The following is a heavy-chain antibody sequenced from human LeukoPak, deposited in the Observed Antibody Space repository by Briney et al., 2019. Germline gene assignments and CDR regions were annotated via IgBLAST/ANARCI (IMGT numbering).Heavy chain of an antibody. CDR2: MNPNSGNT. CDR3: ARGLTSVWGSYRYVLWDYYYGMDV. J-gene: IGHJ6*02. CDR1: GYTFTSYD. V-gene: IGHV1-8*01. D-gene: IGHD3-16*02. Sequence: ASVKVSCKASGYTFTSYDINWVRQATGQGLEWMGWMNPNSGNTGYAQKFQGRVTMTRNTSISTAYMELSSLRSEDTAVYYCARGLTSVWGSYRYVLWDYYYGMDVWGQGTTVTVSS.